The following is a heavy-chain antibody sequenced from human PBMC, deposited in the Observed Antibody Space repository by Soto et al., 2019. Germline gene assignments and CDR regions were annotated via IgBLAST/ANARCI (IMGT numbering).Heavy chain of an antibody. Sequence: QVLLQESGPGLVKPSGTLSLTCGVSGGSIRSSNWWSWVRQSPGKGREGIGEIYQSGSTNYNPSLKRRVTISVDKAKNQFSLKLRSVTAADTAVYYCARAAGLWTYYYDRDVWGKGTTVTVSS. CDR1: GGSIRSSNW. CDR2: IYQSGST. D-gene: IGHD6-19*01. J-gene: IGHJ6*03. CDR3: ARAAGLWTYYYDRDV. V-gene: IGHV4-4*02.